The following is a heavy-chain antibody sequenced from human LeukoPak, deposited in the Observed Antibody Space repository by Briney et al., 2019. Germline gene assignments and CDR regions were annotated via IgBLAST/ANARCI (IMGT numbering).Heavy chain of an antibody. V-gene: IGHV4-39*01. CDR3: ARHAEGDTIFGLVTAIDY. CDR2: IYYTGST. D-gene: IGHD3-3*01. Sequence: KPSETLSLTCTVSGGSISSSSYYWGWIRQPPGKGLEWIGSIYYTGSTYYNPSLKSRVTISVDTSKNQFSLKLSSVTAADTAVYYCARHAEGDTIFGLVTAIDYWGQGTLVTVSS. J-gene: IGHJ4*02. CDR1: GGSISSSSYY.